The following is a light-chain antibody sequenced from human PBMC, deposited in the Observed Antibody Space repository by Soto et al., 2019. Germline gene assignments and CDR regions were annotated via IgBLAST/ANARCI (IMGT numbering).Light chain of an antibody. CDR3: CSYAGFNTPYV. V-gene: IGLV2-23*02. CDR1: SSDVGSYNL. CDR2: EVT. Sequence: QSVLTQPASVSGSLGQSITISCTGTSSDVGSYNLVSWYQQHPGKAPKLIIYEVTKRPSGVFNRFSGSKSGNTASLIISGLQAEDEADYYCCSYAGFNTPYVFGTGTKVTAL. J-gene: IGLJ1*01.